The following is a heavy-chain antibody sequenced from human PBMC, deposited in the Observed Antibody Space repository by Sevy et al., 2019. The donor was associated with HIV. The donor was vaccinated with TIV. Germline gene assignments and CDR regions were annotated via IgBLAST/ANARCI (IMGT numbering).Heavy chain of an antibody. J-gene: IGHJ6*02. Sequence: GGSLRLSCAASGFTFSSYSMNWVRQAPGKGLEWVSYISSSSSTIYYADSVKGRFTISRDNAKNSLYLQVNSLRDEDTAVYYCAREGYDFWSGCVDVWGQGTTVTVSS. CDR1: GFTFSSYS. V-gene: IGHV3-48*02. CDR2: ISSSSSTI. D-gene: IGHD3-3*01. CDR3: AREGYDFWSGCVDV.